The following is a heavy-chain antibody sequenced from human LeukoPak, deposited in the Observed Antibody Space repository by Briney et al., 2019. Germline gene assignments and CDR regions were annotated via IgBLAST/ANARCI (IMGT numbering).Heavy chain of an antibody. D-gene: IGHD6-19*01. CDR1: GVSVSSNTAA. CDR3: ARIAVADSLV. Sequence: SQTLSLTCAISGVSVSSNTAAWNWIRQSPSRGLEWLGRTYYRSKWYNDYAISVRSRITINSDTSKNQLSLQLNSVTPEDTAVYYCARIAVADSLVWGQGTLVIVSS. V-gene: IGHV6-1*01. CDR2: TYYRSKWYN. J-gene: IGHJ4*02.